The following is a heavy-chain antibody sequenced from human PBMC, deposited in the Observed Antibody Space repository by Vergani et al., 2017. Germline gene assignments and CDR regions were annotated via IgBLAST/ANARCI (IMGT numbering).Heavy chain of an antibody. CDR3: VRTEYCTGIACNTRCDS. CDR2: IDEYGNRA. D-gene: IGHD2-8*02. Sequence: EVQLVESGGGSVQSGGSLRLSCVASGFSFNTYRMHWVRHVPGKGLMWVARIDEYGNRATYGYFEPGRVTISRDNAKNTVFLQMNNLRADDAGVYYCVRTEYCTGIACNTRCDSWGQGALVTVSS. CDR1: GFSFNTYR. V-gene: IGHV3-74*03. J-gene: IGHJ5*01.